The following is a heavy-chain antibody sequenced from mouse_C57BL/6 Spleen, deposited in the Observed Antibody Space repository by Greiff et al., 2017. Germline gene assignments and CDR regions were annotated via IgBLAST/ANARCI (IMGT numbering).Heavy chain of an antibody. CDR2: IDPETGGT. V-gene: IGHV1-15*01. CDR1: GYTFTDYE. D-gene: IGHD4-1*01. CDR3: TRSWVYAMDY. J-gene: IGHJ4*01. Sequence: LQESGAELVRPGASVTLSCKASGYTFTDYEMHWVKQTPVHGLEWIGAIDPETGGTAYNQKFKGKARLTADKSSSTAYMELRSRTSEDSAVYYCTRSWVYAMDYWGQGTSRTVSS.